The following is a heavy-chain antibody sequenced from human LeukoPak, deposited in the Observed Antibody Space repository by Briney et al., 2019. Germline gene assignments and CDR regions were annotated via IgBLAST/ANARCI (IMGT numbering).Heavy chain of an antibody. D-gene: IGHD6-13*01. Sequence: SETLSLTCAVYGGSFSGYYWSWIRQPPGKGLEWIGEINHSGSTNYNPSLKSRVTISVDTSKNQFSLKLSSVTAADTAVYYCARFDSSRYFQHSSQGTLVTVSS. J-gene: IGHJ1*01. CDR3: ARFDSSRYFQH. CDR2: INHSGST. CDR1: GGSFSGYY. V-gene: IGHV4-34*01.